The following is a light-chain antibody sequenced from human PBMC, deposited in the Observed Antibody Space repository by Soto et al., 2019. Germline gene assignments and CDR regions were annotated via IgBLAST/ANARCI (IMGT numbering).Light chain of an antibody. CDR1: QDIGDH. V-gene: IGKV1-33*01. CDR2: TAS. J-gene: IGKJ4*01. CDR3: QQYDNVPTLT. Sequence: DIQMTQSPSSLSASVGDRVTITCQASQDIGDHLNWYQQKPGKVPNLLIYTASILKTGVPSRFSGSGSWTYFTFTISSLQPEDIATYYCQQYDNVPTLTFGGGTKVEIK.